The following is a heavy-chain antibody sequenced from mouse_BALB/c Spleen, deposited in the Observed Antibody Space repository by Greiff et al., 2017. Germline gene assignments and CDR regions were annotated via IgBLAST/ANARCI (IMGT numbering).Heavy chain of an antibody. CDR2: ISYSGST. CDR1: GYSITSDYA. Sequence: EVMLVESGPGLVKPSQSLSLTCTVTGYSITSDYAWNWIRQFPGYKLEWMGYISYSGSTSYNPSLKSRISITRDTSKNQFFLQLNSVTTEDTATYYCASVAGYYASFAYWGQGTLVTVSA. CDR3: ASVAGYYASFAY. D-gene: IGHD2-3*01. V-gene: IGHV3-2*02. J-gene: IGHJ3*01.